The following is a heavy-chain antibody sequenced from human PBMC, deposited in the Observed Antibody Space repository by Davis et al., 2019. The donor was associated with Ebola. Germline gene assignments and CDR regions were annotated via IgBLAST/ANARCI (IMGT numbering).Heavy chain of an antibody. J-gene: IGHJ4*02. V-gene: IGHV3-23*01. CDR2: ISGSGDST. CDR1: GFTFSSYA. Sequence: GESLKISCAASGFTFSSYAVTWVRQAPGKGLEWVSTISGSGDSTYYADSVKGRLTILRDNSRNTVYLQMNNLRADDTAIYYCAKDASSRSGSYYQFDHWGQGTLVTVSS. CDR3: AKDASSRSGSYYQFDH. D-gene: IGHD1-26*01.